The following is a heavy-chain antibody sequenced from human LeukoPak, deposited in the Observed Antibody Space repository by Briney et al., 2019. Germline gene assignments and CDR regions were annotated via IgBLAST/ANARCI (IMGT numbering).Heavy chain of an antibody. CDR1: GFTVSSNY. V-gene: IGHV3-53*01. CDR3: ARAIQSQLLKGYFDY. CDR2: IYVGGSA. D-gene: IGHD2-2*01. J-gene: IGHJ4*02. Sequence: GGSLRLSCAASGFTVSSNYMSWVRQAPGKGLEWVSTIYVGGSAYYADFLKGRFTISRDKSKNTVYLQMNSLRAEDTAVYYCARAIQSQLLKGYFDYWGQGTLVTVSS.